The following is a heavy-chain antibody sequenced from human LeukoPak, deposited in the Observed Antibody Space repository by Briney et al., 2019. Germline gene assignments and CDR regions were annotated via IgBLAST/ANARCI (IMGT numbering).Heavy chain of an antibody. D-gene: IGHD6-13*01. CDR2: INPNSGGT. J-gene: IGHJ4*02. V-gene: IGHV1-2*02. Sequence: ASVKVSCKASGYTFTGYYMHWVRQAPGQGLEWMGWINPNSGGTNYAQKFQGRVTMTRDTSISTAYMELSRLRSDDTAVYYCARAWDSSSWYTGGYWGQGTLVTVSS. CDR3: ARAWDSSSWYTGGY. CDR1: GYTFTGYY.